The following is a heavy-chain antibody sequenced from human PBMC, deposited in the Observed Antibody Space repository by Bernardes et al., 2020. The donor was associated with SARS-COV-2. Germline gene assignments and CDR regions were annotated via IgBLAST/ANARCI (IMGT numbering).Heavy chain of an antibody. CDR3: ARSYGDFDY. V-gene: IGHV3-74*01. D-gene: IGHD4-17*01. Sequence: GGSLRLSCAASGFTFSNYWMHWVRQAPGKGLVWVSRINTDESSTSYADSVKGRFTISRDNAKNTLYLQMNSLRAEDTAVYYCARSYGDFDYWGQGTLVTVSS. J-gene: IGHJ4*02. CDR2: INTDESST. CDR1: GFTFSNYW.